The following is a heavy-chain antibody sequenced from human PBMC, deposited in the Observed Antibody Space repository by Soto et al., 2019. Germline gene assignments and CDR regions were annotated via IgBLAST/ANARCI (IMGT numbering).Heavy chain of an antibody. CDR3: AGGYCSGGSCYDVAY. CDR1: GGSISSSNW. J-gene: IGHJ4*02. V-gene: IGHV4-4*02. Sequence: QVQLQESGPGLVKPSGTLSLTCAVSGGSISSSNWWSWVRKPPGKGMEWIGEIYHSGSTNYNPSLTSRVTISVDKSKNQFSLKLSSVTAADTAVYYGAGGYCSGGSCYDVAYWCQGTLVTVSS. D-gene: IGHD2-15*01. CDR2: IYHSGST.